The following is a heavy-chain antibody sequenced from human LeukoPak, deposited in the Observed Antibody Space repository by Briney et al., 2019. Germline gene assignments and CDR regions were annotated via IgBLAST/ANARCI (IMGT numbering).Heavy chain of an antibody. CDR1: GGSISSSSYY. CDR3: AREATYYDFWSGYYPDAFDI. J-gene: IGHJ3*02. CDR2: IYYSGST. Sequence: SETLSLTCTVSGGSISSSSYYWGWIRQPPGKGLEWIGRIYYSGSTYYNPSLKSRVTITVDTSKNQFSLKLSSVTAADTAVYYCAREATYYDFWSGYYPDAFDIWGQGTMVTVSS. V-gene: IGHV4-39*07. D-gene: IGHD3-3*01.